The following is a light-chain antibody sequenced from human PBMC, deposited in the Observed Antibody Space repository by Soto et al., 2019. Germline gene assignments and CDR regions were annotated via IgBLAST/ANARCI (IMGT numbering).Light chain of an antibody. CDR3: QQYDSYSWT. CDR1: QSISSW. V-gene: IGKV1-5*01. Sequence: DIQMTQSPSTLSASVGDRVTITCRASQSISSWLAWYQQQPGKAPKLLIFDAYTLETGVPSRFSGSGSGTDFTLTISSLQPDDFATYYCQQYDSYSWTFGQGTKVDI. CDR2: DAY. J-gene: IGKJ1*01.